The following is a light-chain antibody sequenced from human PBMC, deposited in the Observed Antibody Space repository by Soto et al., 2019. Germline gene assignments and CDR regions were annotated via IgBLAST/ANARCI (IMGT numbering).Light chain of an antibody. CDR3: QQYNNWPRT. V-gene: IGKV3-15*01. CDR1: QSVSNN. CDR2: GAS. J-gene: IGKJ2*01. Sequence: EIVMTQSPATLSVSPGERATLSCRASQSVSNNLAWYQQKPGQAPRLLIYGASTRATGLPARFSGSGSGTEFTLTISRLQSEDFAVYYCQQYNNWPRTFGKGTKLEIK.